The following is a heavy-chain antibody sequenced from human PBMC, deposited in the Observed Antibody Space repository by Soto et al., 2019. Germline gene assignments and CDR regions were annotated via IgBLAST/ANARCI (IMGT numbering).Heavy chain of an antibody. V-gene: IGHV3-23*01. D-gene: IGHD3-16*02. CDR1: GFTFSSYA. CDR3: AKDKTYVWGSYRFALDY. Sequence: EVQLLESGGGLVQPGGSLRLSCAASGFTFSSYAMSWVRQAPGKGLEWVSAISGSGGSTYYADSVKGRFTISRDNSKNTLYLQMNSLRADDTAVYYCAKDKTYVWGSYRFALDYWGQGTMVTVSS. CDR2: ISGSGGST. J-gene: IGHJ4*02.